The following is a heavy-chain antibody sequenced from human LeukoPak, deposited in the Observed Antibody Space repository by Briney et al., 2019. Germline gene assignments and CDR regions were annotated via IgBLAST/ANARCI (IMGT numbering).Heavy chain of an antibody. CDR1: GRSFSGYY. Sequence: SEPLSLTCAVYGRSFSGYYWSWIRQPPGKGLEWIGEINHSGSTNYNPSLKSRVTISVDTSKNQFSLKLSSVTAADTAVYYCARGPGMDWGQGTLVTVSS. J-gene: IGHJ4*02. CDR3: ARGPGMD. V-gene: IGHV4-34*01. CDR2: INHSGST. D-gene: IGHD1-1*01.